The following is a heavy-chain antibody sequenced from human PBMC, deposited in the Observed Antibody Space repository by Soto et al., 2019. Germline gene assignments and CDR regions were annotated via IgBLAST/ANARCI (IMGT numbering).Heavy chain of an antibody. CDR3: ATTGPY. CDR2: IWFDGSNK. V-gene: IGHV3-33*08. CDR1: GFTFSNYA. J-gene: IGHJ4*02. Sequence: GGSLRLSCAASGFTFSNYAMSWVRQAPGKGLEWVAVIWFDGSNKFYADSVKGRFTISRDNSKNTVSLQMNSLRDEDSAAYYCATTGPYWGQGTLVTVSS.